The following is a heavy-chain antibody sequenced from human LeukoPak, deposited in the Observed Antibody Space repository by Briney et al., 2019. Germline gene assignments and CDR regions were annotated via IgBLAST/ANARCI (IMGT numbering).Heavy chain of an antibody. CDR2: INPSGGST. D-gene: IGHD3-10*01. V-gene: IGHV1-46*01. Sequence: ASVKVSCKASGYTFTSYYMHWVRQAPGQGLEWMGIINPSGGSTSYAQKLQGRVTMTRDTSTSTVYMELSSLRSEDTAVYYCARDPPYGSGRYFDYGMDVWGQGTTVTVSS. CDR3: ARDPPYGSGRYFDYGMDV. CDR1: GYTFTSYY. J-gene: IGHJ6*02.